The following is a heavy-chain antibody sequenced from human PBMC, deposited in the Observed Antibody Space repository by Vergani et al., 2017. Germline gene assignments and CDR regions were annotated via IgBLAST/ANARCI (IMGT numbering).Heavy chain of an antibody. D-gene: IGHD3-10*01. CDR2: IRYYGSNK. J-gene: IGHJ4*02. CDR3: APPYPFMVRGPHDVY. Sequence: QVQLVESGGGVVQPGGSLRLSCAASGLTFSSNGTHWVRQAPVKGLEWVAFIRYYGSNKYYADSGKGRFTISRDNSNNTLYLQMNSLRDEETAVYYCAPPYPFMVRGPHDVYWGQGALVTVSS. V-gene: IGHV3-30*02. CDR1: GLTFSSNG.